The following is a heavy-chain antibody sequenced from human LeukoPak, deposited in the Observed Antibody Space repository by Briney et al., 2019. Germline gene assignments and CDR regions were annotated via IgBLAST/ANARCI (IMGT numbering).Heavy chain of an antibody. D-gene: IGHD1-26*01. Sequence: GGSLRLSCAASGFTFSSYAMHWVRQAPGKGLEWVAVISYDGSNKYYADSVKGRFTISRDNSKNTLYLQMNSLRAEDTAVYYCARAVGATNDAFDIWGQGTLVTVSS. V-gene: IGHV3-30-3*01. CDR3: ARAVGATNDAFDI. J-gene: IGHJ3*02. CDR1: GFTFSSYA. CDR2: ISYDGSNK.